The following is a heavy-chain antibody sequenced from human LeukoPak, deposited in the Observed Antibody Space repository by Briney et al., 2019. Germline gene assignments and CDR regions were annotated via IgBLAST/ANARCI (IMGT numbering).Heavy chain of an antibody. Sequence: GGSLRLSCAASGFTFSSYAMSWVRRAPGKGLEWVSAISGSGGSSYYADSVKGRFTISRDNSKNTLYLQMNSLRAEDTAVYYCAKDRARAYYYDSSGSFDYWGQGTLVTVSS. CDR1: GFTFSSYA. CDR2: ISGSGGSS. J-gene: IGHJ4*02. V-gene: IGHV3-23*01. CDR3: AKDRARAYYYDSSGSFDY. D-gene: IGHD3-22*01.